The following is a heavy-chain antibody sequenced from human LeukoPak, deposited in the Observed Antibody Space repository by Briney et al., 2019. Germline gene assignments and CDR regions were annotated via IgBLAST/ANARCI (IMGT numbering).Heavy chain of an antibody. CDR2: INSDGSST. D-gene: IGHD1-26*01. J-gene: IGHJ3*02. CDR3: AREPRVGATTGAFDI. Sequence: GGSLRLSCAASGFTFSSYWMHWVRQAPGKGLVWVSRINSDGSSTSYADSVKGRFTISRDNSKSTLYLQMNSLRAEDTAVYYCAREPRVGATTGAFDIWGQGTMVTVSS. CDR1: GFTFSSYW. V-gene: IGHV3-74*01.